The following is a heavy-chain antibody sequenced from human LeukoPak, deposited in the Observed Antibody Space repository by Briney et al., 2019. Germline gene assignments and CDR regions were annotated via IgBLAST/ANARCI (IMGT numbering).Heavy chain of an antibody. D-gene: IGHD6-13*01. CDR2: LSGSGATT. J-gene: IGHJ4*02. CDR1: GFTFSSYA. V-gene: IGHV3-23*01. Sequence: GGSLRLSCAASGFTFSSYAMSWVRQAPGKGLEWVSSLSGSGATTYYADSVKGRFTISRDNSKNTLYLQMNSLRAEDTAVYYCARDGHSSDYWGQGTLVTVSS. CDR3: ARDGHSSDY.